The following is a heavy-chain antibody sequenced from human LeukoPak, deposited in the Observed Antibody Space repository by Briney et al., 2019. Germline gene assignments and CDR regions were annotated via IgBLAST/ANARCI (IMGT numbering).Heavy chain of an antibody. J-gene: IGHJ3*02. D-gene: IGHD5-12*01. CDR3: ARDLTQLWLRLDDAFDI. V-gene: IGHV1-18*01. CDR1: GYTFSSYG. CDR2: ISAYNGNT. Sequence: EASVKVSCKASGYTFSSYGISWVRQAPGQGLEWMGWISAYNGNTNYAQKLQGRVTMTTDTSTSTAYMELRSLRSDDTAVYYCARDLTQLWLRLDDAFDIWGQGTMVTVSS.